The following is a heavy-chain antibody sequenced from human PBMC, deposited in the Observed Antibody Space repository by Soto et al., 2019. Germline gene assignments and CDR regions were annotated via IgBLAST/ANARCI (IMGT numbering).Heavy chain of an antibody. CDR2: IHYSGDA. CDR3: ARPAGVGSAVKY. CDR1: GGSISSSSYY. J-gene: IGHJ4*02. Sequence: SETLSLTCTVSGGSISSSSYYWGWIRQPPGKGLEWIGSIHYSGDAYYNPSLKSRVTISVDASKSQISLKLSSVTAADTAVYYCARPAGVGSAVKYWGQGTLVTVSS. V-gene: IGHV4-39*01. D-gene: IGHD6-13*01.